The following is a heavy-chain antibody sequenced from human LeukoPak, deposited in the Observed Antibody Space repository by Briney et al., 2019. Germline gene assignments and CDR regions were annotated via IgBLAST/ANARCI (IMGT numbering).Heavy chain of an antibody. V-gene: IGHV1-69*13. Sequence: SVKVSCKASGGTFSSYTISWVRQAPGQGLEWMGRIIPMFGTTNYAQKFQGRVTITADESTSTAYMELSSLRSEDTAVYYCARGVRDTYYDFWSGLNAFDIWGQGTMVTVSS. CDR2: IIPMFGTT. CDR3: ARGVRDTYYDFWSGLNAFDI. J-gene: IGHJ3*02. D-gene: IGHD3-3*01. CDR1: GGTFSSYT.